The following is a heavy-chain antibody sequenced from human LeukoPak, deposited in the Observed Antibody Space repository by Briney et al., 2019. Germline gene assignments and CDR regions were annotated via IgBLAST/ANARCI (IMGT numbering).Heavy chain of an antibody. J-gene: IGHJ4*02. V-gene: IGHV3-48*01. CDR1: GFTFSTYS. Sequence: GGSLRLSCAASGFTFSTYSMNWVRQAPGKGLEWVSYISSNNFTVYYADSVKGRFTISRDNAKNSLYLQMNSLRAEDTAVYYCVRDLGQDYWGQRTLVTVSS. CDR2: ISSNNFTV. CDR3: VRDLGQDY.